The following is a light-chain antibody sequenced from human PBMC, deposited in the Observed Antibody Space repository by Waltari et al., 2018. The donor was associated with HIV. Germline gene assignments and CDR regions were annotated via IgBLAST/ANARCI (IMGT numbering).Light chain of an antibody. Sequence: DIQLTQSPSSLSAPLVDRVTITCRASQTIKSFLNWYQQKPGNAPRLLIYAASSMQSGVPSTFSGSQSGREYTLSISSLQPVNIGHYYCEKSHSNPLPFGGGTKVEFK. J-gene: IGKJ4*01. V-gene: IGKV1-39*01. CDR2: AAS. CDR3: EKSHSNPLP. CDR1: QTIKSF.